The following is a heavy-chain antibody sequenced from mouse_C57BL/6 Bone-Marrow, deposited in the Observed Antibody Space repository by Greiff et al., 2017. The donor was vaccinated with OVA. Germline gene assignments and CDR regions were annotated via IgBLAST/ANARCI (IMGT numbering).Heavy chain of an antibody. V-gene: IGHV1-55*01. J-gene: IGHJ3*01. CDR3: ARREYDEGAAWFAD. Sequence: QVQLQQPGAELVKPGASVKMSCKASGYTFTSYWITWVKQRPGQGLEWIGDIYPGSGSTNYNEKFKSKATLTVDTSSSTAYMQLSSLTSDDSAVYYCARREYDEGAAWFADWGQGTLVTVSA. D-gene: IGHD2-14*01. CDR1: GYTFTSYW. CDR2: IYPGSGST.